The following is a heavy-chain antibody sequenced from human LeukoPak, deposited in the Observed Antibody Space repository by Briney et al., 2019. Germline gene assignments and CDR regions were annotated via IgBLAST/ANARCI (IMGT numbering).Heavy chain of an antibody. Sequence: KPSETLSLTCAVYGGPFSGYYWSWIRQPPGKGLEWIGEINHSGSTSYNPSLKSRVTISVDTSKNQFSLKLSSVTAADTAVYYCARGYSGGSFFDPWGQGTLVTVSS. CDR1: GGPFSGYY. CDR3: ARGYSGGSFFDP. J-gene: IGHJ5*02. V-gene: IGHV4-34*01. CDR2: INHSGST. D-gene: IGHD2-15*01.